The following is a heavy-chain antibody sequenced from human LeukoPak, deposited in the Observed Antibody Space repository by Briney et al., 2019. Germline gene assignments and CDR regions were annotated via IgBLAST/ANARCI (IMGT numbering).Heavy chain of an antibody. CDR1: GYSISSGYY. D-gene: IGHD6-19*01. Sequence: PSETLSLTCTVSGYSISSGYYWGWIRQPPGKGLEWIGSIYHSGSTYYNPSLKSRVTISVDTSKNQFSLKLSSVTAADTAVYYCARHSAVAPLDYWGQGTLVTVSS. CDR3: ARHSAVAPLDY. CDR2: IYHSGST. V-gene: IGHV4-38-2*02. J-gene: IGHJ4*02.